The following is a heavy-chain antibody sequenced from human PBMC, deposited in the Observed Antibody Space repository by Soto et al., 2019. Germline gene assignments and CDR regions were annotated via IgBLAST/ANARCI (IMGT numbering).Heavy chain of an antibody. Sequence: GGSLRLSCAASGFTFSSYVMHWVRQAPGKGLEWVAVISYDGSNKYYADSVKGRFTISRDNSKHTLFLQMNSLRPEDTAVYYCAKDLERYCSSTSCYTYFGLDVWGQGTTVTVSS. J-gene: IGHJ6*02. CDR1: GFTFSSYV. V-gene: IGHV3-30*18. CDR3: AKDLERYCSSTSCYTYFGLDV. D-gene: IGHD2-2*01. CDR2: ISYDGSNK.